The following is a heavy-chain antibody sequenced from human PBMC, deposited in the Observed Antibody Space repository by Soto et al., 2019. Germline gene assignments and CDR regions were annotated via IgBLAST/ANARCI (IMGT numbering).Heavy chain of an antibody. D-gene: IGHD3-10*01. CDR2: TYYRSKWFN. CDR1: GDSVSSNSAA. V-gene: IGHV6-1*01. J-gene: IGHJ4*02. Sequence: SQTLSLTCVVSGDSVSSNSAAWNWIRQSPSSGLEWLERTYYRSKWFNEYAVSVKSRITINVDTSKNQFSLRLNSVTPEDTAMYYCARLGSGSDYWGQGTLVTVSS. CDR3: ARLGSGSDY.